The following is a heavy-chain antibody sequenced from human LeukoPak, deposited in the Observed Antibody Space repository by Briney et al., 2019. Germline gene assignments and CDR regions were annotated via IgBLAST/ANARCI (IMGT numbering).Heavy chain of an antibody. Sequence: SETLSLTCTVSGYSLSSGYYWGWIRQPPGKGLEWIGSIYHSGSTYYNPSLKSRVTISVDTSKNQFSLKLSSVTAADTAVYYCASDEVEAAGLPFDYWGQGTLVTVSS. CDR3: ASDEVEAAGLPFDY. V-gene: IGHV4-38-2*02. D-gene: IGHD6-13*01. J-gene: IGHJ4*02. CDR1: GYSLSSGYY. CDR2: IYHSGST.